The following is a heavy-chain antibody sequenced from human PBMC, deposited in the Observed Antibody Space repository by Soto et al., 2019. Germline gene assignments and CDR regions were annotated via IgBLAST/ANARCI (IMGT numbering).Heavy chain of an antibody. J-gene: IGHJ6*02. V-gene: IGHV4-31*03. Sequence: PSETLSLTCTVSGGSISSGGYYWSWIRQHPGKGLEWIGYIYYSGSTYYNPSLKSRVTISVDTSKNQFSLKLSSVTAADTAVYYCARDLGGGGDTYYYGMDVWGQGTTVTVSS. CDR3: ARDLGGGGDTYYYGMDV. CDR2: IYYSGST. CDR1: GGSISSGGYY. D-gene: IGHD2-21*02.